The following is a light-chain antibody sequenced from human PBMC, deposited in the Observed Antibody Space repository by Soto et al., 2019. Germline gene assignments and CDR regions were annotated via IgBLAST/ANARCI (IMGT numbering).Light chain of an antibody. CDR1: QSISSW. CDR3: QQYNSYWT. Sequence: DIQMTQSPSTLSASVGDRVTITCRASQSISSWLAWYQQKPGKAPKLLIYDAHSLESGVPSRFSGSGAGTEFTLTISSLQRDDFATYYCQQYNSYWTFGQGTKVEIK. J-gene: IGKJ1*01. CDR2: DAH. V-gene: IGKV1-5*01.